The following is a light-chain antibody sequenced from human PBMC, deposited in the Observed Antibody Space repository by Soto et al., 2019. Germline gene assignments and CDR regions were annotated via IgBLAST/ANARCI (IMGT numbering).Light chain of an antibody. CDR1: QSVSSRY. Sequence: TKSPASLSVSPGARATLSCRASQSVSSRYLGWYQQKPGQAPRLLIYGASTRATGVPDRFSGSGSGTDFTLTISRLEPEDFAVYYCQQYGSSPQTFGQGTKVDNK. V-gene: IGKV3-20*01. J-gene: IGKJ1*01. CDR3: QQYGSSPQT. CDR2: GAS.